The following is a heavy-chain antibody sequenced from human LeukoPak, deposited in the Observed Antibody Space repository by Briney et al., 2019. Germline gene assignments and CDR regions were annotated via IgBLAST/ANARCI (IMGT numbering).Heavy chain of an antibody. J-gene: IGHJ4*02. CDR2: ISGNNDNP. V-gene: IGHV1-18*01. Sequence: ASVKVSCKTSGYTFSNFGINWVRQAPGQGLEWMGWISGNNDNPNYGQKIQGRLTVTTDTSTSTAYMELRNLRFDDTAVYYCARDGTSTDDYWGQGTLVTVSS. CDR3: ARDGTSTDDY. D-gene: IGHD2-2*01. CDR1: GYTFSNFG.